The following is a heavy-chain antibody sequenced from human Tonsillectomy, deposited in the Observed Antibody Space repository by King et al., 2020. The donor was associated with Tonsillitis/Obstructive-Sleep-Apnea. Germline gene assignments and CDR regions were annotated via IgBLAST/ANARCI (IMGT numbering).Heavy chain of an antibody. CDR2: INHSGST. CDR1: GGSFSGYY. CDR3: ARGRGYDYVWGSYPKSHGYYYYGMDV. Sequence: VQLQQWGAGLLKPSETLSLTCAVYGGSFSGYYWSWIRQPPGKGLEWIGEINHSGSTNYNPSLKSRVTISVDTSKNQFSLKLSSVTAADTAVYYCARGRGYDYVWGSYPKSHGYYYYGMDVWGQGTTVTVS. J-gene: IGHJ6*02. D-gene: IGHD3-16*02. V-gene: IGHV4-34*01.